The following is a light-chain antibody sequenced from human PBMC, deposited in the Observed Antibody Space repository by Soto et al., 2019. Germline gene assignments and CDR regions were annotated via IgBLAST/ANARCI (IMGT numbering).Light chain of an antibody. CDR3: QQYNNWPLWA. CDR1: QSVSSN. J-gene: IGKJ1*01. Sequence: EIVMTQSPAPLSVSPGERATLSCRASQSVSSNLAWSQQKPGRAPRLLIYGASTRVTGVPSRFSGSGAGTEFTLPISSLQSEDFAVYYCQQYNNWPLWAFGQGTKVQIK. CDR2: GAS. V-gene: IGKV3-15*01.